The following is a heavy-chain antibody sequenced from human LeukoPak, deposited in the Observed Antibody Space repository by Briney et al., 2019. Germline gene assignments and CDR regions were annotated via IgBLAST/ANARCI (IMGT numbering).Heavy chain of an antibody. CDR2: ISGSGGST. V-gene: IGHV3-23*01. Sequence: GGSLRLSCAASGFTFSSYAMSWVRQAPGKGLEWVSAISGSGGSTYYADSVKGRFTISRDNSKNTLYLQMNSLRAEDTAVYYCANVGRYYYDSSGYPDYWGQGTLVTVSS. J-gene: IGHJ4*02. CDR3: ANVGRYYYDSSGYPDY. CDR1: GFTFSSYA. D-gene: IGHD3-22*01.